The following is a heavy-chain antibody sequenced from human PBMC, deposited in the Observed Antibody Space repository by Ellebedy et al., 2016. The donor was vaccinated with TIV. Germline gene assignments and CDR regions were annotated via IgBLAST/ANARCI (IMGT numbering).Heavy chain of an antibody. D-gene: IGHD4-17*01. Sequence: PGGSLRLSCAASGFTFRTYGMHWVRQAPGKGLEWVAVIWYDGSNKNYADSVKGRSPISRDNSSNTLYLQMNSLRAEDTAVYYCTRGTTADFDYWGQGTLVTVSS. CDR2: IWYDGSNK. J-gene: IGHJ4*02. CDR1: GFTFRTYG. CDR3: TRGTTADFDY. V-gene: IGHV3-33*01.